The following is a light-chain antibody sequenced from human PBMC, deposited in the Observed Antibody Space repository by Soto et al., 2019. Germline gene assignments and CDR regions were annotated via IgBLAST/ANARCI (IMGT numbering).Light chain of an antibody. CDR3: SSYTSITTSVV. CDR2: EVN. J-gene: IGLJ2*01. V-gene: IGLV2-14*01. CDR1: SSDVGGYNY. Sequence: QSALTQPPSASGSPGQSVAISCTGTSSDVGGYNYVSWYQQHPGKAPKLMIYEVNKRPSGVSNRFSGSKSGNTASLTISGLQTEDEADYYCSSYTSITTSVVFGGGTKLTVL.